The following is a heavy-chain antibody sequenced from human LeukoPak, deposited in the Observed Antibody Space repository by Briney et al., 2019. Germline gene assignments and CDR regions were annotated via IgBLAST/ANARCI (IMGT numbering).Heavy chain of an antibody. CDR3: ARDKVVGAPYFEY. V-gene: IGHV3-43*01. CDR1: GFTFDDYT. Sequence: GGSLRLSCAASGFTFDDYTMHWVRQAPGKGLEWVSLISWDGSSRYYADSVKGRFTISRDNAKNSLYLQMNSLRAEATAVYYCARDKVVGAPYFEYWGQGTLVTVSS. CDR2: ISWDGSSR. J-gene: IGHJ4*02. D-gene: IGHD1-26*01.